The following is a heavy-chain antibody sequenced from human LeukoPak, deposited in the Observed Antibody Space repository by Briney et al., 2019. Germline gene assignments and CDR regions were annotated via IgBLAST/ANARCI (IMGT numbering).Heavy chain of an antibody. Sequence: PSETLSLTCTVSGGSISSSSYYWGWIRQPPGKGLEWIGSIYYRGSTYYNPSLKSRVTISVDTSKNQFSLRLSPVTAADTAVYYCARHEVTYGRVDYWGQGTLVTVSS. J-gene: IGHJ4*02. CDR3: ARHEVTYGRVDY. CDR1: GGSISSSSYY. CDR2: IYYRGST. D-gene: IGHD3-10*01. V-gene: IGHV4-39*01.